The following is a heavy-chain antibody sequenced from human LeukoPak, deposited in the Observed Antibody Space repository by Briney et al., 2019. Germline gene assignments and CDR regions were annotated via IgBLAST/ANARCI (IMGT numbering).Heavy chain of an antibody. V-gene: IGHV4-38-2*02. CDR3: ARPQYYYGSGSPMDV. CDR1: GYSISSGYY. D-gene: IGHD3-10*01. Sequence: SETLSLTCTVSGYSISSGYYWGWIRQPPGKGLEWIGSIYHSGSTYYNPSLKSRVTISVDTSKNQFSLKLSSVTAADTAVYYCARPQYYYGSGSPMDVWGKGTTVTVSS. CDR2: IYHSGST. J-gene: IGHJ6*04.